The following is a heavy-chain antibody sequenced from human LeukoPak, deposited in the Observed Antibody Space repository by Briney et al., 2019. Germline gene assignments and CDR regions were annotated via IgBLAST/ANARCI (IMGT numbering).Heavy chain of an antibody. CDR3: ARGGPREGGYKVLYYFDY. J-gene: IGHJ4*02. CDR1: GFTFSSYA. CDR2: ISGSGGST. D-gene: IGHD5-24*01. V-gene: IGHV3-23*01. Sequence: GGSVRLSCAASGFTFSSYAMSWVRQAPGKGLEWVSAISGSGGSTYYADSVKGRFTISRDNSKNTLYLQMNSLRAEDTAVYYCARGGPREGGYKVLYYFDYWGQGTLVTVSS.